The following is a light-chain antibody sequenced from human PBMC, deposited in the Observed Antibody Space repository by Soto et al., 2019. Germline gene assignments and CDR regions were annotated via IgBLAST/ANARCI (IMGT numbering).Light chain of an antibody. CDR3: QQYNNWPLT. V-gene: IGKV3-11*01. J-gene: IGKJ4*01. Sequence: EIVLTQSPATLSLSPGERATLSCRASQSVSSNLAWYQQKPGQAPRLLIYGASTRATGIPARFSGSGSGTDFTLTISSLEPEDFAVYYCQQYNNWPLTFGGGTKVDI. CDR2: GAS. CDR1: QSVSSN.